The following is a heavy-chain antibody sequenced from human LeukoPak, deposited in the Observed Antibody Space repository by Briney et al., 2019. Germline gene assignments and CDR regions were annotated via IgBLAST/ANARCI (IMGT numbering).Heavy chain of an antibody. CDR3: ARDPNAYHFDY. CDR2: INPSGGST. Sequence: ASVKVSCKASGYTFTSYYMHWVRQAPGQGLEWMGIINPSGGSTSYAQKFQGRVTMTRDTSTSTVYMELSSLRAEDTAVYYCARDPNAYHFDYWGQGTLVTVSS. V-gene: IGHV1-46*01. D-gene: IGHD2-8*01. CDR1: GYTFTSYY. J-gene: IGHJ4*02.